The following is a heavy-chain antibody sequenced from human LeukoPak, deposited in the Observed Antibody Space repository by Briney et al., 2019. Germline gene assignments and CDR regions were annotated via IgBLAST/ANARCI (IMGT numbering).Heavy chain of an antibody. J-gene: IGHJ4*02. V-gene: IGHV3-7*04. Sequence: GGSLRLSCVTSGFNFSDSRMTRVRQAPGKGLQWVANVNRDGTEKHFLDSVEGRFTISRDNAKKSLHLQMSSLRPQDTAVYFCVRGDWYFESWGQGTLVTVSS. CDR3: VRGDWYFES. D-gene: IGHD2-21*01. CDR1: GFNFSDSR. CDR2: VNRDGTEK.